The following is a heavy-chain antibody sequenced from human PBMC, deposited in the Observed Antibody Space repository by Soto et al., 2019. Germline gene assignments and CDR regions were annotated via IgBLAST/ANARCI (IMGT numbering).Heavy chain of an antibody. CDR1: GFTFSSYS. D-gene: IGHD2-21*02. CDR3: ARECGNCGYMDV. CDR2: ISSSSSTI. Sequence: GSLILPCADYGFTFSSYSMNWVRKAPGKGLEWVSYISSSSSTIYYADSVKGRFTISRDNAKNSLYLQMNSLRAEDTAVYYCARECGNCGYMDVRSKGTTVTGS. V-gene: IGHV3-48*01. J-gene: IGHJ6*03.